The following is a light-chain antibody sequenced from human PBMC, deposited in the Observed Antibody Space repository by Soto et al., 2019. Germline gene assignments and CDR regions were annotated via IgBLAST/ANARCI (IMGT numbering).Light chain of an antibody. CDR3: QQYGSSGT. J-gene: IGKJ1*01. V-gene: IGKV3D-15*01. CDR2: DSS. CDR1: QSISSN. Sequence: EIVLTQSPATLSVSPGESATLSCRASQSISSNLAWYQQKPGQSPRLLINDSSNRATGIPARFSGSGSGTDFTLTISSLEPEDFAVYYCQQYGSSGTFGQGTKVDVK.